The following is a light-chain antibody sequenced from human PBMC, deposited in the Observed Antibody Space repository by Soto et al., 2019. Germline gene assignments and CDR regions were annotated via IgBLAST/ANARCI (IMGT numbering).Light chain of an antibody. J-gene: IGKJ1*01. V-gene: IGKV1-5*03. CDR1: QSISSW. Sequence: DIQMTQSPSTLSASVGDRVTITCRASQSISSWLAWYQQKPGKAPKLLIYKASSLESGVPSRFSGSGSGTEFTLTISSLQPDDLANYDCQHYRSYPRTFGQGTKVELK. CDR2: KAS. CDR3: QHYRSYPRT.